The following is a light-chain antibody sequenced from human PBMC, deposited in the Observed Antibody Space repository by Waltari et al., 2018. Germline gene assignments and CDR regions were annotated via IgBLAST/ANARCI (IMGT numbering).Light chain of an antibody. Sequence: QSVFTQPPSVSAAPGHQVTISCSGTHATIGHSYVSWYYPLPGAAPKLLIYDNNARPSGIPDRFSASKSGTSATLGITGLQIGDEADYYCATWDNNLKDVVFGGGTKLTVL. J-gene: IGLJ2*01. CDR1: HATIGHSY. CDR3: ATWDNNLKDVV. V-gene: IGLV1-51*01. CDR2: DNN.